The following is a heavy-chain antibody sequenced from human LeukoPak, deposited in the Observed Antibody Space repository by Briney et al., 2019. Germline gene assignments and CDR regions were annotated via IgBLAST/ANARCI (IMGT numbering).Heavy chain of an antibody. CDR2: ISYDGSNK. V-gene: IGHV3-30-3*01. CDR1: GFTFSSYA. Sequence: GGSLRLSCAASGFTFSSYAMHWVRQAPGKGLEWVAVISYDGSNKYYADSVKGRFTISRDNSKNTLYLQMNSLRAEDTAVYYCAREISTVTTLRGGTFDIWGQGTMVTVSS. D-gene: IGHD4-11*01. J-gene: IGHJ3*02. CDR3: AREISTVTTLRGGTFDI.